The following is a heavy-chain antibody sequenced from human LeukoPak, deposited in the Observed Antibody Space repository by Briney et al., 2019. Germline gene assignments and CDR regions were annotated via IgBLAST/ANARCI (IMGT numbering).Heavy chain of an antibody. CDR2: IWFDESTK. CDR1: GFTFSSYG. J-gene: IGHJ6*03. D-gene: IGHD6-13*01. Sequence: GGSLRLSCAASGFTFSSYGMHWVRQAPGRGLEWVAVIWFDESTKYYADSVKGRFTISRDNSKSTLYLQMDSLRAEDTAVYYCARDYRSSTYYMDVWGKGTTVTVSS. CDR3: ARDYRSSTYYMDV. V-gene: IGHV3-33*01.